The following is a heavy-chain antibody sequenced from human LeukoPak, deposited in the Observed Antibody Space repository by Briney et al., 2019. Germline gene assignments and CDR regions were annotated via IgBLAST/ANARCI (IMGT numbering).Heavy chain of an antibody. J-gene: IGHJ6*03. CDR3: ARSIRYCSSTSCSYMDV. Sequence: ASVKVSCKASGYTFTSYAMHWVRQAPGQRLEWMGWINPNSGGTNYAQKFQGWVTMTRGTSISTAYMELSRLRSDDTAVYYCARSIRYCSSTSCSYMDVWGKGTTVTVSS. D-gene: IGHD2-2*01. V-gene: IGHV1-2*04. CDR2: INPNSGGT. CDR1: GYTFTSYA.